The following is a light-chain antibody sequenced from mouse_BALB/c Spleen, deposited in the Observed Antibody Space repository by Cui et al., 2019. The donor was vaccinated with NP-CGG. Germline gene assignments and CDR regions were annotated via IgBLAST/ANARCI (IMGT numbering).Light chain of an antibody. V-gene: IGLV1*01. CDR2: GPN. CDR3: ALWYSNHWV. Sequence: QAVVTQESALTTSPGETVTLTCRSSTGAVTTSNHANWVQEQPDHLFTGLIGGPNNRAPGVPARFSGSLIGDKAALTITGPQTEDEAIYFCALWYSNHWVFGGGTKLTVL. J-gene: IGLJ1*01. CDR1: TGAVTTSNH.